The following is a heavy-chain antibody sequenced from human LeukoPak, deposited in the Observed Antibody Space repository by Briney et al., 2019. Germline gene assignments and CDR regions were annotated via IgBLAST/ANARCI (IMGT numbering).Heavy chain of an antibody. J-gene: IGHJ5*02. CDR2: IYYSGST. CDR3: ARHGAKTWGGVRELSHNWFDP. CDR1: GGSISSSSYY. V-gene: IGHV4-39*01. Sequence: SETLSLTCTVSGGSISSSSYYWGWIRQPPGKGLEWIGSIYYSGSTYYNPSLKSRVTISVDTSKNQFSLKLSSVTAADTAVYYCARHGAKTWGGVRELSHNWFDPWGQGTLVTVSS. D-gene: IGHD3-16*02.